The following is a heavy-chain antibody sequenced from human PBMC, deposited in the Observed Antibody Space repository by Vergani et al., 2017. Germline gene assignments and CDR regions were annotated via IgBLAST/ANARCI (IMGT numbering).Heavy chain of an antibody. V-gene: IGHV4-61*02. CDR3: ARASAERYCSSTSCYVYYGMDV. J-gene: IGHJ6*02. CDR2: IYTSGST. CDR1: GGSISSGSYY. Sequence: QVQLQESGPGLVKPSQTLSLTCTVSGGSISSGSYYWSWIRQPAGKGLEWIGRIYTSGSTNYNPSLNSRVTISVDTSKNQFSLKLSSVTAADTAVYYCARASAERYCSSTSCYVYYGMDVWGQGTTVTVSS. D-gene: IGHD2-2*01.